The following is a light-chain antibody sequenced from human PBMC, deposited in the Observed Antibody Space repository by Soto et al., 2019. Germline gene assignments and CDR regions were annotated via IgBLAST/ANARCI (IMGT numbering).Light chain of an antibody. CDR2: GAS. Sequence: DIVMTQSPATLSVSPGERATLSCRASHSVSSNLARYQQRPGQAPRLLIYGASTRATDIPARFSGSGSGTEFTLTTISLQSEDFAVYYCQQYNSWPITFGQGTRLEIK. CDR1: HSVSSN. V-gene: IGKV3-15*01. J-gene: IGKJ5*01. CDR3: QQYNSWPIT.